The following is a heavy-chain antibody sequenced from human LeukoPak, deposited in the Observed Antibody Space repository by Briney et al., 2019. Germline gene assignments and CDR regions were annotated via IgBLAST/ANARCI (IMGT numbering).Heavy chain of an antibody. J-gene: IGHJ4*02. CDR3: ARGGSTGWYSFDY. CDR2: INWNGGST. D-gene: IGHD6-19*01. Sequence: RPGGSLRLSCVASGFRFDDYGTSWVRQAPGKGLEWVSGINWNGGSTGYADSVKGRFTISRDNAKNSLYLRTNSLRAEDTALYYCARGGSTGWYSFDYWGQGTLVAVSS. CDR1: GFRFDDYG. V-gene: IGHV3-20*04.